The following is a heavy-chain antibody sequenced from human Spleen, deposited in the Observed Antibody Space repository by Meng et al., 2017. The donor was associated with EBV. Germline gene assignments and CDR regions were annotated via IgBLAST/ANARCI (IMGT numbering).Heavy chain of an antibody. CDR2: INADYGNT. CDR3: ARGVEMATSVAYFDY. CDR1: GYTFTDYY. J-gene: IGHJ4*02. D-gene: IGHD5-24*01. Sequence: LVQSGSGGKKPGASVKVSCKASGYTFTDYYIHWVRQAPGQGLEWMGRINADYGNTKYSQKFQGRVTITRDTSASTAYMEVSSLISEDTAVYYCARGVEMATSVAYFDYWGQGTLVTVSS. V-gene: IGHV1-3*01.